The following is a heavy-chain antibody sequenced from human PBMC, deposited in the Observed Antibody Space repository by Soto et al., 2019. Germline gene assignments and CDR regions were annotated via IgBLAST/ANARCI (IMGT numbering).Heavy chain of an antibody. CDR2: IDGSGGIT. CDR1: TFGTTD. V-gene: IGHV3-23*01. D-gene: IGHD3-10*01. CDR3: VKNSGWFNT. Sequence: TFGTTDMSWVRQAPGEGLEWVSTIDGSGGITYYADSVKGRFTISRDNSRNTVYLQMNSLRGDDTALYYCVKNSGWFNTWGQGALVTVYS. J-gene: IGHJ5*02.